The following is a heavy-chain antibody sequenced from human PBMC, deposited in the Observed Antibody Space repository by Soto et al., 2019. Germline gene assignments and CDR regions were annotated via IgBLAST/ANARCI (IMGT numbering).Heavy chain of an antibody. J-gene: IGHJ4*02. CDR2: ISGSGGST. D-gene: IGHD4-17*01. CDR3: AKDRDYGDQVPVY. Sequence: VQLLESGGGLVQPGGSLRLSCAASGFTFSSYAMSWVRQAPGKGLEWVSAISGSGGSTYYTDSVKGRFTISRDNSKNTLYLQMNSLRAEDTAVYYCAKDRDYGDQVPVYWGQGTLVTVSS. V-gene: IGHV3-23*01. CDR1: GFTFSSYA.